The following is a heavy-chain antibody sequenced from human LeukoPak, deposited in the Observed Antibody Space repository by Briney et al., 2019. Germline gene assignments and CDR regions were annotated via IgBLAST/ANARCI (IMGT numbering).Heavy chain of an antibody. CDR1: GFTFSSYG. Sequence: GGSLRLSCAASGFTFSSYGMHWVRQAPGKGLEWVAVISCDGSNKYYADSVKGRFTTSRDNSKNTLYLQMNSLRAEDTAVYYCANYGSGSYYKNGMDVWGQGTTVTVSS. D-gene: IGHD3-10*01. CDR3: ANYGSGSYYKNGMDV. J-gene: IGHJ6*02. V-gene: IGHV3-30*18. CDR2: ISCDGSNK.